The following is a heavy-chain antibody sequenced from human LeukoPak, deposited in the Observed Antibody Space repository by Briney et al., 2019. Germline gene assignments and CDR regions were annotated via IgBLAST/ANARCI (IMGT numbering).Heavy chain of an antibody. CDR3: ARDPDGDYGYFDL. J-gene: IGHJ2*01. CDR1: GGSISSGGYY. V-gene: IGHV4-30-2*01. Sequence: SQTLSLTCTVSGGSISSGGYYWSWIRQPPGKGLEWIGYIYHSGSTYYNPSLKSRVTISVDRSKNQFSLKLSSVTAADTAVYYCARDPDGDYGYFDLWGRGTLVTVSS. CDR2: IYHSGST. D-gene: IGHD4-17*01.